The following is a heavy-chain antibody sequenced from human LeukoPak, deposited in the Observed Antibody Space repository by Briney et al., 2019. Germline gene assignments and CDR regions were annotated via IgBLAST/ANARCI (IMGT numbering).Heavy chain of an antibody. Sequence: SETLSLTCTVSGGSISSYYWSWIRQPAGKGLEWIGRINTRGSTNYNPSLKSRVTMSVDTSKNQFSLKLSSVTAADTAVYYCAGEGHYYDSSGYYYGGEDYWGQGTLVTVSS. CDR1: GGSISSYY. V-gene: IGHV4-4*07. CDR3: AGEGHYYDSSGYYYGGEDY. CDR2: INTRGST. D-gene: IGHD3-22*01. J-gene: IGHJ4*02.